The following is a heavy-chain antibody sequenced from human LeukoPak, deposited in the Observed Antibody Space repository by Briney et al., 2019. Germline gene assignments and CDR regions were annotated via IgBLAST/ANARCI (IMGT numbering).Heavy chain of an antibody. CDR1: GFTLSDYY. Sequence: GGPLRLSCAASGFTLSDYYMSWIRQAPGKGLEWVGYISNSGSTIYYADSVRGRFTISRDNAKNSLYLQMSSLRAEDTAVYYCVREKAASAYWGQGTLVTVSS. CDR2: ISNSGSTI. CDR3: VREKAASAY. D-gene: IGHD6-25*01. J-gene: IGHJ4*02. V-gene: IGHV3-11*01.